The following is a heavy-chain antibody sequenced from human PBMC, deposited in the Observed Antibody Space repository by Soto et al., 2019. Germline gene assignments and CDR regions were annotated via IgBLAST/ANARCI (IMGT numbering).Heavy chain of an antibody. CDR3: ARSYSSGWIDY. J-gene: IGHJ4*02. D-gene: IGHD6-19*01. CDR2: ISAYNGNT. V-gene: IGHV1-18*04. Sequence: ASVKVSCKASGYTFASSGISWVRQAPGQGLEWMGWISAYNGNTNYAQKLQGRVTMTTDTSTSTAYMELRSLRSDDTAVYYCARSYSSGWIDYWGQGTPVTVSS. CDR1: GYTFASSG.